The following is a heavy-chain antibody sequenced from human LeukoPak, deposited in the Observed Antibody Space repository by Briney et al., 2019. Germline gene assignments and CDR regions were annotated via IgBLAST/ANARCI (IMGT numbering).Heavy chain of an antibody. CDR3: AREVVGAIFIDY. Sequence: SETLSFTCTVSGGSISSSSYYWGWLRQPPGKGLEWIGSIYYSGSTYYNPSLKSRVTISVDTSKNQFSLKLSSVTAADTAVYYCAREVVGAIFIDYWGRGTLVTVSS. CDR1: GGSISSSSYY. J-gene: IGHJ4*02. V-gene: IGHV4-39*07. CDR2: IYYSGST. D-gene: IGHD2-15*01.